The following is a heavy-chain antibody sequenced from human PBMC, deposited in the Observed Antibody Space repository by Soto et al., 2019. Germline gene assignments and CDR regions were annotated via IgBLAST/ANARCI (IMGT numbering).Heavy chain of an antibody. D-gene: IGHD2-2*01. CDR2: ISYDGSNK. CDR3: AKDGGHSTGYYYGMDV. Sequence: GSLRLSCAASGFTFSSYGMHWVRQAPGKGLEWVAVISYDGSNKYYADSVKGRFTISRDNSKNTLYLQMNSLRAEDTAVYYCAKDGGHSTGYYYGMDVWGQGTTVTVSS. J-gene: IGHJ6*02. V-gene: IGHV3-30*18. CDR1: GFTFSSYG.